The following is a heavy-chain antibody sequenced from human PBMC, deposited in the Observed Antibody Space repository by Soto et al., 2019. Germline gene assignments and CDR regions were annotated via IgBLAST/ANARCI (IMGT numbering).Heavy chain of an antibody. D-gene: IGHD4-4*01. CDR1: GGSISSYY. V-gene: IGHV4-59*08. Sequence: PSETLSLTCTVSGGSISSYYWSWIRQPPGKGLEWIGYIYYSGSTNYNPSLKSRVTISVDTSKNQFSLKLSSVTAADTAVYYCARRAVTTPYYYHYYMDVRGKGTTVTVSS. CDR3: ARRAVTTPYYYHYYMDV. J-gene: IGHJ6*03. CDR2: IYYSGST.